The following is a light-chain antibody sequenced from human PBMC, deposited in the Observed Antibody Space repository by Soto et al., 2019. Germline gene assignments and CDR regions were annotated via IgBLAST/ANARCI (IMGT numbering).Light chain of an antibody. J-gene: IGKJ2*01. CDR3: QLYDTSPPGYT. Sequence: EIVLTQSPGTLSLSPGERATLSCRASQSVSSTYLAWYQQKPGQAPRLLIYGASTRATGIEDRFSGSGSGTDFILSISRLEPEDFAVYHCQLYDTSPPGYTFAQGTKREI. V-gene: IGKV3-20*01. CDR1: QSVSSTY. CDR2: GAS.